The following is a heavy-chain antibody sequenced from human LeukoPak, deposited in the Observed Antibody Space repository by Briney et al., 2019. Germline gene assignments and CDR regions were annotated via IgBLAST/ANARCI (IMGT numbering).Heavy chain of an antibody. J-gene: IGHJ5*02. CDR2: IYYSGST. Sequence: SETLSLTCTVSGGSISSDYWSWIRQPPGKGLEWIGYIYYSGSTNYNPSLKSRVTISVDTSKNQFSLKLSSVTAADTAVYYCARGHSGRDWFDPWGQGALVTVSS. CDR1: GGSISSDY. D-gene: IGHD5-12*01. CDR3: ARGHSGRDWFDP. V-gene: IGHV4-59*01.